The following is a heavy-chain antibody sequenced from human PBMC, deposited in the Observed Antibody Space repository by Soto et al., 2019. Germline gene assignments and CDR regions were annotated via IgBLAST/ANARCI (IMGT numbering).Heavy chain of an antibody. J-gene: IGHJ6*03. CDR1: GYTFTGYY. CDR3: ARGAKDIVVVPAAMLKDYYYYYMGV. Sequence: GASVKVSCKASGYTFTGYYMHWVRQAPGQGLEWMGWINPNSGGTNYAQKFQGWVTMTRDTSISTAYMELSRLRSDDTAVYYCARGAKDIVVVPAAMLKDYYYYYMGVWGKGTTVTVSS. D-gene: IGHD2-2*01. CDR2: INPNSGGT. V-gene: IGHV1-2*04.